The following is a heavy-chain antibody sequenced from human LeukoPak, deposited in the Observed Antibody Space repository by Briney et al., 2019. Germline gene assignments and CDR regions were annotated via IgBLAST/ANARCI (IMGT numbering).Heavy chain of an antibody. J-gene: IGHJ4*02. CDR3: AKGDDYVWGSYRFDY. CDR1: GFTFDDYA. CDR2: ISWNSGSI. D-gene: IGHD3-16*02. Sequence: PGRSLRLSCAASGFTFDDYAMHWVRQAPGKGLEWVSGISWNSGSIGYADSVKGRFTISRDNAKNSLYLQMNSLRAEDMALYYCAKGDDYVWGSYRFDYWGQGTLVTVSS. V-gene: IGHV3-9*03.